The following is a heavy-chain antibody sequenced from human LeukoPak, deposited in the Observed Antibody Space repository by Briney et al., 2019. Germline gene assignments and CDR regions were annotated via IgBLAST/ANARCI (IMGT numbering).Heavy chain of an antibody. CDR2: ISGSGGST. CDR3: AKGPLLWD. D-gene: IGHD2/OR15-2a*01. Sequence: GGSLRLSCATSGLTFSSFAMSWVRQAPGKGLEWVSAISGSGGSTYFADSVKGRFTISRDNSKSTVYLQMNSLRAEDTAIYYCAKGPLLWDWGQGTLVTVSS. CDR1: GLTFSSFA. J-gene: IGHJ4*02. V-gene: IGHV3-23*01.